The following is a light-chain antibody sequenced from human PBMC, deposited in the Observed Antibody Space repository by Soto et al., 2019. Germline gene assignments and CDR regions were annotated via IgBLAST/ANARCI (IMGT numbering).Light chain of an antibody. J-gene: IGLJ1*01. CDR3: QVWDSSSDHYV. V-gene: IGLV3-21*02. Sequence: SYELTQPPSLSVAPGQTARITCGGDNIRSESVHWYQQKPGQAPVLVVYDNRDRPSGVPERFSGSNSGNTATMSISGVEAGDEADYYCQVWDSSSDHYVFGTGTKVTVL. CDR2: DNR. CDR1: NIRSES.